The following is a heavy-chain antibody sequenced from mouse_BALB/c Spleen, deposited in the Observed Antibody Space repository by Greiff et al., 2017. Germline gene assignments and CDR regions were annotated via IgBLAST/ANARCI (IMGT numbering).Heavy chain of an antibody. Sequence: EVQGVESGGGLVKPGGSLKLSCAASGFTFSDYYMYWVRQTPEKRLEWVATISDGGSYTYYPDSVKGRFTISRDNAKNNLYLQMSSLKSEDTAMYYCARAGDYYGSSSWFAYWGQGTLVTVSA. CDR1: GFTFSDYY. J-gene: IGHJ3*01. CDR3: ARAGDYYGSSSWFAY. CDR2: ISDGGSYT. V-gene: IGHV5-4*02. D-gene: IGHD1-1*01.